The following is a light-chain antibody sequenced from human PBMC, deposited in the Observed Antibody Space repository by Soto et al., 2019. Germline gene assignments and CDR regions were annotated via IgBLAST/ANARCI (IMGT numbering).Light chain of an antibody. CDR2: GAS. Sequence: ESLLTQSPGTLSLSPGERATLYCRAIQSVISSYLAWYQQKPGQAHRLLIYGASSRATGLPDRFSGSGSGTDFTLTISRLEPEDFAVYYCQQYGSSPLTFGQGTKVEIK. CDR1: QSVISSY. CDR3: QQYGSSPLT. V-gene: IGKV3-20*01. J-gene: IGKJ1*01.